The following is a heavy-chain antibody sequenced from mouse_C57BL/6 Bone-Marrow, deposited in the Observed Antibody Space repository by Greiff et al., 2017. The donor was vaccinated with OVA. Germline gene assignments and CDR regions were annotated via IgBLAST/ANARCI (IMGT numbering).Heavy chain of an antibody. Sequence: QVQLKQSGAELVKPGASVKMSCKASGYTFTTYPIEWMKQNHGKSLEWIGNFHPYNDDTKYNEKFKGKATLTVEKSSSTVYLELSRLTSDDSAVYYCASNYYGSQVHYFDYWGQGTTLTVSS. CDR1: GYTFTTYP. D-gene: IGHD1-1*01. J-gene: IGHJ2*01. V-gene: IGHV1-47*01. CDR3: ASNYYGSQVHYFDY. CDR2: FHPYNDDT.